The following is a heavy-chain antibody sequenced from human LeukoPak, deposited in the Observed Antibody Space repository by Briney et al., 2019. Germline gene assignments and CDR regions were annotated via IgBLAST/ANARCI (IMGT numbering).Heavy chain of an antibody. CDR2: IKEDGSEK. J-gene: IGHJ4*02. CDR3: ARDGRQWLVTRSFDY. CDR1: GFTFSTYN. Sequence: GGSLRLSCAASGFTFSTYNMSWVRQAPGQGLEWVANIKEDGSEKYYVDSVRGRFTISRDNAQNSLYLQMNSLRAEDTAVYYCARDGRQWLVTRSFDYWGQGSLVTVSS. D-gene: IGHD6-19*01. V-gene: IGHV3-7*01.